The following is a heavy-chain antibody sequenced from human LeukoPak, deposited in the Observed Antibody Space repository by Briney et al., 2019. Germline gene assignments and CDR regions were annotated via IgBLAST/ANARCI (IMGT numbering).Heavy chain of an antibody. V-gene: IGHV4-39*07. D-gene: IGHD5-12*01. J-gene: IGHJ3*02. CDR1: GGSISSSSYY. CDR2: IYYSGST. CDR3: ARDRDIVATVHNAFDI. Sequence: SETLSLTCTVSGGSISSSSYYWGWIRQPPGKGLEWIGSIYYSGSTYYNPSLKSRVTISVDTSKNQFSLKLSSVTAADTAVYYCARDRDIVATVHNAFDIWGQGTMVTVSS.